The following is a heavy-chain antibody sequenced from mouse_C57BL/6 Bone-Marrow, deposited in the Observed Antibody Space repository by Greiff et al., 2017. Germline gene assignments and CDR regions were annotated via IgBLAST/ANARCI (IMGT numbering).Heavy chain of an antibody. CDR1: GFNIKDDY. J-gene: IGHJ3*01. V-gene: IGHV14-4*01. Sequence: EVQLQESGAELVRPGASVKLSCTASGFNIKDDYMHWVKQRPEQSLEWIGWIDPETGDTEYASKFQGKATITADKSSNTAYLQLSILTSEDTAVXYCTLIGNGGQGTLVTVSA. D-gene: IGHD2-1*01. CDR2: IDPETGDT. CDR3: TLIGN.